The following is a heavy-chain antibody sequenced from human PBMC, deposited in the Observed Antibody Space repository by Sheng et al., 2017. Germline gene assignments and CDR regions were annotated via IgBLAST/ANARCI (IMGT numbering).Heavy chain of an antibody. Sequence: QVQVVESGGGVVQPGKSLRLSCAASGFIFSNYGMHWVRQAPGKGLEWVTLISYDASSKYYADSVKGRFTISRDNLKNTVFLQMNSLRSEDTAVYYCAKGLAGEGDYWGQGTRVTVSS. D-gene: IGHD7-27*01. V-gene: IGHV3-30*18. CDR2: ISYDASSK. J-gene: IGHJ4*02. CDR3: AKGLAGEGDY. CDR1: GFIFSNYG.